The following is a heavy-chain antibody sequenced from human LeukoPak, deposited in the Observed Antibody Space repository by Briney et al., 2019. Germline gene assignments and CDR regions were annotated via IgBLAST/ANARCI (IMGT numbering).Heavy chain of an antibody. V-gene: IGHV1-8*01. J-gene: IGHJ6*03. CDR2: MNPNSGNT. CDR3: ARYAGGLRFLEWLPIAYYYYYMDV. CDR1: GYTFITYD. Sequence: GASVKVSCKASGYTFITYDINWVRQAPGQGLEWMGWMNPNSGNTGYAQKFQGRVTMTRNTSISTAYMELSSLRSDDTAVYYCARYAGGLRFLEWLPIAYYYYYMDVWGKGTTVTVSS. D-gene: IGHD3-3*01.